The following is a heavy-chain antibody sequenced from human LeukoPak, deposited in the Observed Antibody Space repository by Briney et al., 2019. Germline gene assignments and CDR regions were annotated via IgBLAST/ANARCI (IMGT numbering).Heavy chain of an antibody. CDR1: GYTFTGYY. Sequence: GASVKVSCKASGYTFTGYYIHWVRQAPGQGLEWMGWVYPNTGGTNYAQRFQGRVSMTRDTSISTAYMELSRLGSDDTAVYYCAREATVGGYWGQGTLVTVSS. CDR3: AREATVGGY. CDR2: VYPNTGGT. J-gene: IGHJ4*02. D-gene: IGHD3-16*01. V-gene: IGHV1-2*02.